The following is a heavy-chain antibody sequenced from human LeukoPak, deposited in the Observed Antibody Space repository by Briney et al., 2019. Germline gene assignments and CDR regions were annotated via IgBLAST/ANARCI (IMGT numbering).Heavy chain of an antibody. CDR1: GGSISSGGYY. D-gene: IGHD6-19*01. V-gene: IGHV4-31*03. J-gene: IGHJ3*02. Sequence: PSQTLSLTCTVSGGSISSGGYYWRWIRQHPGKGLEWIGYIYYSGSTYYNPSLKSRITISVDTSKNQFSLKLSSVTAADTAVYYCARDLRAGNDAFDIWGQGTMVTVSS. CDR3: ARDLRAGNDAFDI. CDR2: IYYSGST.